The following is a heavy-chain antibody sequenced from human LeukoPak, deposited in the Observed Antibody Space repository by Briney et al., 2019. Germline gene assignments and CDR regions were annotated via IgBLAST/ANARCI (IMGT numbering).Heavy chain of an antibody. CDR1: GGSISSSSYY. V-gene: IGHV4-39*07. CDR3: ARGVGTIDY. D-gene: IGHD3-10*01. J-gene: IGHJ4*02. CDR2: IYYSGST. Sequence: SETLSLTCTVSGGSISSSSYYWGWIRQPPGKGLEWIGSIYYSGSTYYNPSLKSRVTISVDTSKNQFSLKLSSVTAADTAVYYCARGVGTIDYWGQGTLVTVSS.